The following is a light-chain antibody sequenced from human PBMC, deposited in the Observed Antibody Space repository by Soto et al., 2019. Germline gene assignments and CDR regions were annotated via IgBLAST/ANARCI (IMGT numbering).Light chain of an antibody. Sequence: MSQSPAPLSVSPWERVTLSCRASQNIHNHMSWFLQKPGQTPRPLIYDAIIRAPDVPARFSGSWSGTEFTLTINSRQSEDSAVYYGQRDDNWPLTFGGGTKVDIK. CDR3: QRDDNWPLT. CDR1: QNIHNH. V-gene: IGKV3-15*01. J-gene: IGKJ4*01. CDR2: DAI.